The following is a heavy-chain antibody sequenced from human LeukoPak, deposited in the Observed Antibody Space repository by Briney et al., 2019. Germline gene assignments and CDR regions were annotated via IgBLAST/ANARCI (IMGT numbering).Heavy chain of an antibody. D-gene: IGHD6-13*01. J-gene: IGHJ5*02. CDR2: ISGGSSHI. CDR1: GFRFSDCD. CDR3: TRAYPPLRTAAAGDL. Sequence: RGSLSLACSGSGFRFSDCDLNWVRQAPGKGLEWVSSISGGSSHIYYADSIKGRFTISRDNAKNSVYLQINSLRDEDTAVYYCTRAYPPLRTAAAGDLWGLGTLVSVSS. V-gene: IGHV3-21*06.